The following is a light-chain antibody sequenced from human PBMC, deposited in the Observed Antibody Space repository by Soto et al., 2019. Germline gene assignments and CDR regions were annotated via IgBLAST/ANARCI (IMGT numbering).Light chain of an antibody. Sequence: DIQMTQSPSSLSASVGDRVTITCRASQGIYNYLAWFQQKPGKVPKLLIYAASALQSGVPSRFSGSGSGTDFTLTISGRQPEDVATYYCQKYNTAPLTFGGGTKVEIK. J-gene: IGKJ4*01. CDR1: QGIYNY. CDR2: AAS. V-gene: IGKV1-27*01. CDR3: QKYNTAPLT.